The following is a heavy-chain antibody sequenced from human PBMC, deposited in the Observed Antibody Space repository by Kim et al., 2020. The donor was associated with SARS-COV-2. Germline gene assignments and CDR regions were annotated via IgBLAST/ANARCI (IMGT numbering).Heavy chain of an antibody. Sequence: GASLKISCKGSGYSFTSYWIGWVRQMPGKGLEWMGIIYPGDSDTRYSPSFQGQVTISADKSISTAYLQWSSLKASDTAMYYCARHRALHYDSSGYYLDWFDPWGQGTLVTVSS. V-gene: IGHV5-51*01. J-gene: IGHJ5*02. CDR1: GYSFTSYW. CDR2: IYPGDSDT. D-gene: IGHD3-22*01. CDR3: ARHRALHYDSSGYYLDWFDP.